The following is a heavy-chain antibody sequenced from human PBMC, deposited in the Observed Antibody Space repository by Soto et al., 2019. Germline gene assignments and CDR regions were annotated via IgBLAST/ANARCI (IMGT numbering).Heavy chain of an antibody. CDR2: ISAYNGNT. CDR1: GYTFTSYG. J-gene: IGHJ6*02. CDR3: ARDGWAAAGTRHYYSYGMDV. D-gene: IGHD6-13*01. Sequence: QVQLVQSGAEVKKPGASVKVSCKASGYTFTSYGISWVRQAPGQGLEWMGWISAYNGNTNYAQKLQGRVTMTTDTSTSTAYMDLRSLRSDDTAVYYCARDGWAAAGTRHYYSYGMDVWGQGTTVTVSS. V-gene: IGHV1-18*01.